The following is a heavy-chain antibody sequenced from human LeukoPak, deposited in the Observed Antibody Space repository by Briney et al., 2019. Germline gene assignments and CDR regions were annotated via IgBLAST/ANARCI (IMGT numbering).Heavy chain of an antibody. CDR2: ISTSGSTI. CDR1: GFTFSDYY. D-gene: IGHD3-16*02. CDR3: ARDRQDYVWGSYRDXXXXXXXXTVXXXSASAPTTCNY. V-gene: IGHV3-11*01. J-gene: IGHJ6*03. Sequence: GGSLRLSCVASGFTFSDYYMSWIRQAPGKGLEWVSYISTSGSTIYYADSVKGRFTISRDNAKNSLYLQMNSLRVEDTAVYYCARDRQDYVWGSYRDXXXXXXXXTVXXXSASAPTTCNY.